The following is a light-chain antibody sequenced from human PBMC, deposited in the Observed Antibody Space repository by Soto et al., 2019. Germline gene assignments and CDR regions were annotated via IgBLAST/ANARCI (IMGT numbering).Light chain of an antibody. V-gene: IGKV3-15*01. J-gene: IGKJ1*01. CDR2: GAS. CDR1: RSVSSD. CDR3: QQYADWPKT. Sequence: ILMTQSPATLSVSPGDRATLCWMASRSVSSDLAWYQQKPGQAPRLLIYGASTRPPGVPARFSGSGSGTEFTLTISSLQSEDFAVYFCQQYADWPKTFGQGTKVDIK.